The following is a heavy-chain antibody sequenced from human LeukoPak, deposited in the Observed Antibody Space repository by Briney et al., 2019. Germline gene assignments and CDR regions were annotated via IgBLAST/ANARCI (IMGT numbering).Heavy chain of an antibody. D-gene: IGHD5-18*01. CDR2: ISWNSGRI. J-gene: IGHJ6*03. V-gene: IGHV3-9*01. CDR3: ARGYTTMVEGYFYYYLDV. Sequence: GGSLRLSCAASGFTFDEYAMYWVRQAPGKGLEWVSGISWNSGRIDYADSVKGRFTISRDNAKRSLYLQMNSLRAEDTALYFCARGYTTMVEGYFYYYLDVWGKGTTVTVSS. CDR1: GFTFDEYA.